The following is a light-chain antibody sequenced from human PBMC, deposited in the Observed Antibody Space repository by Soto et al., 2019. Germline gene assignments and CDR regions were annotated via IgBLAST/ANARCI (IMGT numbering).Light chain of an antibody. Sequence: QAVVTQEPSLTVSPGGTVTLTCASSTGAVNSGYYPNWFQQKPGQAPRALIYSTSEKHSWTPARFSGSLLGGKAALTLSGAQPEDEAEYYCLLFHDNSQAFGGGTKPTVL. CDR1: TGAVNSGYY. J-gene: IGLJ2*01. CDR3: LLFHDNSQA. CDR2: STS. V-gene: IGLV7-43*01.